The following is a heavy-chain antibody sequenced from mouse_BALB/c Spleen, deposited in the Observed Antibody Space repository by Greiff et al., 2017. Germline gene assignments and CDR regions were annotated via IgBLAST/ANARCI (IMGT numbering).Heavy chain of an antibody. CDR2: IYPGNSDT. V-gene: IGHV1-5*01. CDR1: GYTFTSYW. Sequence: EVQLQQSGTVLARPGASVKMSCKASGYTFTSYWMHWVKQRPGQGLEWIGAIYPGNSDTSYNQKFKGKAKLTAVTSTSTAYMELSSLTNEDSAVYYCTSITTVVATRDYWGQGTTLTVSS. D-gene: IGHD1-1*01. CDR3: TSITTVVATRDY. J-gene: IGHJ2*01.